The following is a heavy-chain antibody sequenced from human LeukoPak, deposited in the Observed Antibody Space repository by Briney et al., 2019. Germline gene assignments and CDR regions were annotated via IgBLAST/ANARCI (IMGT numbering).Heavy chain of an antibody. V-gene: IGHV3-48*03. J-gene: IGHJ4*02. CDR3: VYCSGGSCYWNYFDY. CDR1: GFTFSSYE. CDR2: ISSSGSTI. Sequence: GGSLTLSCAASGFTFSSYEMNWLRQAPGKGLEWVSYISSSGSTIYYTDSVKGRFTISRDNAKNSLYLQMTSLRAEDTAVYYCVYCSGGSCYWNYFDYWGQGTLVTVSS. D-gene: IGHD2-15*01.